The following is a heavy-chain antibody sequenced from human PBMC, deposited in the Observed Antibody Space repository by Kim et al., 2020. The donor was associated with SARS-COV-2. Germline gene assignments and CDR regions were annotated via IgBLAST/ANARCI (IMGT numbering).Heavy chain of an antibody. CDR3: ARVRSTYYYDSSGYGNGMDV. D-gene: IGHD3-22*01. V-gene: IGHV1-46*01. CDR2: INPSGGST. CDR1: GYTFTSYY. J-gene: IGHJ6*02. Sequence: ASVKVSCKASGYTFTSYYMHWVRQAPGQGLEWMGIINPSGGSTSYAQKFQGRVTMTRDTSTSTVYMELSSLRSEDTAVYYCARVRSTYYYDSSGYGNGMDVWGQGTTVTVSS.